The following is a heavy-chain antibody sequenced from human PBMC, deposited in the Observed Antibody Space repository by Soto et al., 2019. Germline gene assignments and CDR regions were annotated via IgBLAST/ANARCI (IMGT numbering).Heavy chain of an antibody. CDR2: ITKSGRHT. V-gene: IGHV3-23*01. D-gene: IGHD4-4*01. CDR1: GFTFSSHD. Sequence: GGSLRLSFGASGFTFSSHDMRWSRQPPGQGMKWVTSITKSGRHTHYSDSVQGRFTISRDNSKSTLYLQMDSLRAEDTAMYYCAKLLHNSYYNVMDVWGQGTTVTVSS. J-gene: IGHJ6*02. CDR3: AKLLHNSYYNVMDV.